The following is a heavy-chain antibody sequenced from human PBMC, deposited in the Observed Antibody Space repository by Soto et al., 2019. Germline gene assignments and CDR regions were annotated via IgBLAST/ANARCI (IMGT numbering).Heavy chain of an antibody. J-gene: IGHJ4*02. Sequence: QVQLQESGPGLVKPSGTLSLTCAVSGGSISSSNWWSWVRQPPGKGLEWIGEIYHSGSTNYNPSRKSRATISVDKSKNQFSLKLGSVTAADAAVYYCAALRLGIVGVPTWGQGTLVTVSS. CDR1: GGSISSSNW. CDR3: AALRLGIVGVPT. D-gene: IGHD3-22*01. CDR2: IYHSGST. V-gene: IGHV4-4*02.